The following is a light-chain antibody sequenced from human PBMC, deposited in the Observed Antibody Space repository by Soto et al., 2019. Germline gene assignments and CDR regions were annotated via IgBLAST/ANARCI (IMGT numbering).Light chain of an antibody. J-gene: IGKJ1*01. CDR1: QSISNR. Sequence: DIQMTQSPSTLSASVGDRVTITCRASQSISNRLAWYHQKPGKTPNLLIYDASNLGSGVPSRFSGSGSGTEFTRTISSLQPDDFAPYYCQQYDTYSTFGQGTKV. V-gene: IGKV1-5*01. CDR2: DAS. CDR3: QQYDTYST.